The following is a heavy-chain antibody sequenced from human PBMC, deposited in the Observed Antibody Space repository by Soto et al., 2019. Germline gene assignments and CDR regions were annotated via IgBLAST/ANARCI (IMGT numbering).Heavy chain of an antibody. J-gene: IGHJ4*02. CDR2: ISGSGGST. D-gene: IGHD2-8*01. Sequence: GGSLRLSCAASGFTFSSYAMRWVRQAPGKGLEWVSAISGSGGSTYYADSVKGRFTISRDNSKNTLYLQMNSLRAEDTAVYYCAWRGHGTYFDYWGKGTRVTVSS. CDR1: GFTFSSYA. V-gene: IGHV3-23*01. CDR3: AWRGHGTYFDY.